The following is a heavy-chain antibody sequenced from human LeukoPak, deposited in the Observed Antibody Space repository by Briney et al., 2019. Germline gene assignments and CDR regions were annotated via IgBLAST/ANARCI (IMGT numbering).Heavy chain of an antibody. CDR2: IYYSGST. V-gene: IGHV4-59*01. J-gene: IGHJ4*02. CDR3: ARDVRYFDY. CDR1: GGSISSYY. D-gene: IGHD3-9*01. Sequence: KPSETLSLTCTVSGGSISSYYWSWIRQPPGKGLEWIGYIYYSGSTNYNPSLKSRVTISVDTSKNQFSLKLSSVTAADTAVYYCARDVRYFDYWGQGTLVTVSS.